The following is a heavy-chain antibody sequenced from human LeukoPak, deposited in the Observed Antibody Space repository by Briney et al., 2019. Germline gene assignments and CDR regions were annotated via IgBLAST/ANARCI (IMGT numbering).Heavy chain of an antibody. CDR1: GFTVSSNY. CDR3: ARTTYYYDSSGYFDY. Sequence: GGSLRLSCAASGFTVSSNYMSWVRQAPGKGLEWVSVIYSGGSTYYADSVKGRFTISRDNSKNTLYLQMNSLRAEDTAVYYCARTTYYYDSSGYFDYWGLGTLVTVSS. J-gene: IGHJ4*02. V-gene: IGHV3-53*01. D-gene: IGHD3-22*01. CDR2: IYSGGST.